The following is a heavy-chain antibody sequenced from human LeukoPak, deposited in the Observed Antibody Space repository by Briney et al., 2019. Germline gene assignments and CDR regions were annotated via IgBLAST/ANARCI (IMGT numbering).Heavy chain of an antibody. J-gene: IGHJ4*02. CDR3: ARGGDHYFDY. CDR2: IYYSGST. Sequence: PSETLSLTCTVSGCSISSYYWSWIRQPPGKGLEWIGYIYYSGSTNYNPSLKSRVTISVDTSKNQCSLKLSSVTAADTAVYYCARGGDHYFDYWGQGTLVTVSS. CDR1: GCSISSYY. V-gene: IGHV4-59*12. D-gene: IGHD4-17*01.